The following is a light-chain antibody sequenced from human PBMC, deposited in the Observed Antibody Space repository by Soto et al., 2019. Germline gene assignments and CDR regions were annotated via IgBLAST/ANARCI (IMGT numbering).Light chain of an antibody. Sequence: QSALTQPASVSGSPGQSITLSCTGTSNDIGGYDLVSWYQQHPGKAPRLIIFEATKRPSGVSDRFSGSRSGNTASLRISALQAEDEADYSCCSFAAGATFVFGGGTKLTVL. CDR3: CSFAAGATFV. J-gene: IGLJ2*01. CDR1: SNDIGGYDL. V-gene: IGLV2-23*02. CDR2: EAT.